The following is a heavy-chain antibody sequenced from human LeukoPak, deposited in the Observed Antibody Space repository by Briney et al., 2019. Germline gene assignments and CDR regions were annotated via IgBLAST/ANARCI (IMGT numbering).Heavy chain of an antibody. CDR1: GFTFSDYS. V-gene: IGHV3-48*01. Sequence: GGSLRLSCEASGFTFSDYSMNWVRQAPGKGLQWIAYISGRTGTIYYADSVKGRFTVSRDNVRNSLFLQMNNLRAEDTAVYYCAREATPIHWNFDWFDPWGQGTVVTVSS. D-gene: IGHD1-7*01. CDR3: AREATPIHWNFDWFDP. J-gene: IGHJ5*02. CDR2: ISGRTGTI.